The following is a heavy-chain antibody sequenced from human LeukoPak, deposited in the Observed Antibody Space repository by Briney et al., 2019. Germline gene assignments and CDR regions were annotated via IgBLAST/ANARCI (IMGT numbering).Heavy chain of an antibody. D-gene: IGHD3-10*01. CDR2: IRYDGSNK. CDR3: AKEKYGSGSYLDY. CDR1: GFTFSSFG. J-gene: IGHJ4*02. Sequence: GGSLRLSCAASGFTFSSFGIHWVRQAPGKGLEWVAFIRYDGSNKYYADSVKGRFTISRDNSKNTLYLQMNSLRAEDTAVYYCAKEKYGSGSYLDYWGQGTLVTVSS. V-gene: IGHV3-30*02.